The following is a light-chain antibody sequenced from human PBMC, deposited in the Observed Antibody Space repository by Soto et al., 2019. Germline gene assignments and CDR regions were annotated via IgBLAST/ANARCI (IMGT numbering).Light chain of an antibody. Sequence: QSVVTQPPSASGTPGQRVTISCSGSASNIGSNPVNWYQQLPGTAPKLLIYSSSHRPSGVPDRISGSKSGTSASLAISGLQSGDEADYYCAAWDDSLMGVFGGGTKLTVL. CDR2: SSS. CDR1: ASNIGSNP. J-gene: IGLJ3*02. V-gene: IGLV1-44*01. CDR3: AAWDDSLMGV.